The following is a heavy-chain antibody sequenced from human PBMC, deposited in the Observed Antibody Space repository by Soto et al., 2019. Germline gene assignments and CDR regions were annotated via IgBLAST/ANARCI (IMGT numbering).Heavy chain of an antibody. J-gene: IGHJ6*02. CDR1: GFTFSSYG. V-gene: IGHV3-33*01. Sequence: GGSLRLSCAASGFTFSSYGMHWVRQAPGKGLEWVAVIWYDGSNKYYADSVKGRFTISRDNSKNTLYLQMNSLRAEDTAVYYCAREWWSVGAAAGTGYGMDVWGQGTTVTVSS. CDR3: AREWWSVGAAAGTGYGMDV. D-gene: IGHD6-13*01. CDR2: IWYDGSNK.